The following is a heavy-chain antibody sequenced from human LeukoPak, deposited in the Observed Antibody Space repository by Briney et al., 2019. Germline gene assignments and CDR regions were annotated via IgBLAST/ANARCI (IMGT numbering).Heavy chain of an antibody. CDR1: GFTFSSYA. CDR2: ISYDGSNK. CDR3: ARDPEWELLSYFDY. D-gene: IGHD1-26*01. J-gene: IGHJ4*02. V-gene: IGHV3-30-3*01. Sequence: GGSLRLSCGASGFTFSSYAMHWVRQAPGRGLEWVAVISYDGSNKYYADSVKGRFTISRDNSKNTLYLQMNSLRAGDTAVYYCARDPEWELLSYFDYWGQGTLVTVSS.